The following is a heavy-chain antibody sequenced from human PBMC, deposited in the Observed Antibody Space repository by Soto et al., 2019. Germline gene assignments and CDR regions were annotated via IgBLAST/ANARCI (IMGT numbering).Heavy chain of an antibody. CDR1: GFTFGSYG. Sequence: QVRLVESGGDLVQPGKSLRLSCAASGFTFGSYGMHWVRQAPGKGLVWVAMISYDGRHQYYADSVKGRFTISRDNFKDTLDLQMNGLTPEDTAIYFCARELNIPPDYYFDYWGQGNLVTVSS. J-gene: IGHJ4*02. D-gene: IGHD2-2*02. CDR3: ARELNIPPDYYFDY. CDR2: ISYDGRHQ. V-gene: IGHV3-30*03.